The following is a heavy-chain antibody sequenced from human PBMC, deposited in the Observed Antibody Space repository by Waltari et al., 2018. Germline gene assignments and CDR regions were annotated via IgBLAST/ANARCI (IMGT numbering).Heavy chain of an antibody. D-gene: IGHD3-10*01. Sequence: QVQLVQSGAEVKQPGASVKVSCKVSGYTLTELSMHWVRQSPGKGLEWMGGFEPEDGETIEAEKFQGRVTMTEDTSTDTAYMELSSLRSEDTAVYYCATDRDASGELLFDYWGQGTLVTVSS. J-gene: IGHJ4*02. CDR2: FEPEDGET. V-gene: IGHV1-24*01. CDR3: ATDRDASGELLFDY. CDR1: GYTLTELS.